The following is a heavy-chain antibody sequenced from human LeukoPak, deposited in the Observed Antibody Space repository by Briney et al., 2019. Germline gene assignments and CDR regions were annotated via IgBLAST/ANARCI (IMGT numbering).Heavy chain of an antibody. CDR3: ARGRGVGATKRFDY. V-gene: IGHV1-8*02. J-gene: IGHJ4*02. CDR2: MNPNSGNT. Sequence: ASVKVSCKASGGTFSSYAISWVRQATGQGLEWMGWMNPNSGNTGYAQKFQGRVTMTRNTSISTAYMELSSLRSEDTAVYYCARGRGVGATKRFDYWGQGTLVTVSS. D-gene: IGHD1-26*01. CDR1: GGTFSSYA.